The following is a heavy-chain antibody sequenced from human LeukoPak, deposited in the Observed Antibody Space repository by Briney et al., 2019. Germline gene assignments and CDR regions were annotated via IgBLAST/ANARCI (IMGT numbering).Heavy chain of an antibody. J-gene: IGHJ3*02. CDR2: IYYSGST. V-gene: IGHV4-39*07. CDR3: ARDDIVAMGAAFDI. D-gene: IGHD5-12*01. Sequence: SETLSLTCTVSGGSISSNNYYWGWIRQPPGKGLEWIGSIYYSGSTNYNPSLKSRVTMSVDTSKNQFSLKLSSVTAADTAVYYCARDDIVAMGAAFDIWGQGTMVTVSS. CDR1: GGSISSNNYY.